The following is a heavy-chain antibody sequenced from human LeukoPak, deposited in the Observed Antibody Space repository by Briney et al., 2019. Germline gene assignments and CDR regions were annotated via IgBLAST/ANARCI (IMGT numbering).Heavy chain of an antibody. D-gene: IGHD2-2*01. CDR1: GFTFSSYA. CDR3: AKNPALYCTSATCYLDY. V-gene: IGHV3-23*01. Sequence: GGCLRLSCAVSGFTFSSYAMSWVRQAPGKGLEWVSAISGGGGGTFYADSVKGRFTISRDNSNNPLYLQMNSLRAEDTAVYYCAKNPALYCTSATCYLDYWGQGTLVTVSS. CDR2: ISGGGGGT. J-gene: IGHJ4*02.